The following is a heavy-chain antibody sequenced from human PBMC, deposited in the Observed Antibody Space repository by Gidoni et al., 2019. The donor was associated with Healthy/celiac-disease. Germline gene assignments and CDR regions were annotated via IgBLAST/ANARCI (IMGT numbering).Heavy chain of an antibody. D-gene: IGHD3-16*01. V-gene: IGHV3-23*01. CDR1: GFTFSSYA. CDR2: NSGSGGST. J-gene: IGHJ4*02. Sequence: EVQLLESGGGLVQPGGSLRRSCAASGFTFSSYAMSWVRQAPGKGLEWISANSGSGGSTYDADSMKGQFTISRDNSKNTLYLQMNSLRAEDTAVYYCAKSPGGGGFDYWGQGTLVTVSS. CDR3: AKSPGGGGFDY.